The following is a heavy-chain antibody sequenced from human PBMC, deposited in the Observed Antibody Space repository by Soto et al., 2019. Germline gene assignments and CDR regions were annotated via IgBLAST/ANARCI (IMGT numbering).Heavy chain of an antibody. CDR3: ANYSHSGWIARPFSTFDY. Sequence: PGGSLRLSCAASGFTFSSYAMSWVRQAPGKGLEWVSAISGSGGSTYYADSVKGRFTISRDNSKNTLYLQMNSLRAEDTAVYYCANYSHSGWIARPFSTFDYWGQGTLVSVSS. J-gene: IGHJ4*02. CDR1: GFTFSSYA. D-gene: IGHD6-19*01. V-gene: IGHV3-23*01. CDR2: ISGSGGST.